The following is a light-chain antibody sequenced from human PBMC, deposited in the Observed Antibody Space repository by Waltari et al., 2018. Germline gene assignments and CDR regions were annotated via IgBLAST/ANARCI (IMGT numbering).Light chain of an antibody. Sequence: EIVMTQSPATLSVSPGERATLSSRASQSVRSNLAWYQHKPGQAPRLLIYGASTRATGIPARFSGSESGTEFTLTITSLQSEDSAVYYCQHYNNWPLTFGPGTKVDIK. J-gene: IGKJ3*01. CDR1: QSVRSN. V-gene: IGKV3-15*01. CDR3: QHYNNWPLT. CDR2: GAS.